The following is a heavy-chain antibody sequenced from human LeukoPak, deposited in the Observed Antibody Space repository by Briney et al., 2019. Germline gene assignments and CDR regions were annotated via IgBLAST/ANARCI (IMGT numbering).Heavy chain of an antibody. D-gene: IGHD6-19*01. Sequence: PGRSLRLSCAASGFTFDDYAMHWVRQAPGKGLEWVSGISWNSGNIGYADSVKGRFTISRDNAKNSLYLQMNSLRAEDTALYYCAKDINCCGGWKNFDYWGQGTLVTVSS. V-gene: IGHV3-9*01. J-gene: IGHJ4*02. CDR2: ISWNSGNI. CDR3: AKDINCCGGWKNFDY. CDR1: GFTFDDYA.